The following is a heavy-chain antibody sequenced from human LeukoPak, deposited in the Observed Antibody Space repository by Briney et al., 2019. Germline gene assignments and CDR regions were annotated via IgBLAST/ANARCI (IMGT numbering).Heavy chain of an antibody. Sequence: PSETLSLTCFVSGGSISTNSYYWGWVRQPPGKGLEWIGSIFYSGNTYYNPSFRSRVSISVDTSKNQFSLKLFSVTAADTAVYYCARVDIVTVPSANFDCWGQGTLVTVSS. J-gene: IGHJ4*02. D-gene: IGHD2-15*01. V-gene: IGHV4-39*01. CDR2: IFYSGNT. CDR3: ARVDIVTVPSANFDC. CDR1: GGSISTNSYY.